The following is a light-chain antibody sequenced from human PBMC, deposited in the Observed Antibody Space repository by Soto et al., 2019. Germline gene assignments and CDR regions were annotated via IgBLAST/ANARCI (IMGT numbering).Light chain of an antibody. CDR1: QTISSS. CDR3: QDSYSTPLT. CDR2: SAS. V-gene: IGKV1-39*01. J-gene: IGKJ4*01. Sequence: DIQMTQSPSSLSASVGDRVTITCRASQTISSSLNWYKQKPGKAPKLLIYSASSLQSGVPSRFSGSGSGTEFTLTISRLQPEDSGSFYCQDSYSTPLTCGGGTKVEIK.